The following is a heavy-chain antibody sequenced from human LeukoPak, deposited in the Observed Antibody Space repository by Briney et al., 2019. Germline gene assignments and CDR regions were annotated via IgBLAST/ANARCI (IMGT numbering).Heavy chain of an antibody. CDR3: ARAPYAGVFDV. D-gene: IGHD2-8*01. CDR2: INPGGGGT. Sequence: ASVKVSCKASGYTFTSYYIHWVRQAPGRRLEWLGIINPGGGGTSYAEKFQGRVTMTRDTSTSTVYMELSSLRSEDTAVYYCARAPYAGVFDVWGQGTMVSVSS. V-gene: IGHV1-46*01. J-gene: IGHJ3*01. CDR1: GYTFTSYY.